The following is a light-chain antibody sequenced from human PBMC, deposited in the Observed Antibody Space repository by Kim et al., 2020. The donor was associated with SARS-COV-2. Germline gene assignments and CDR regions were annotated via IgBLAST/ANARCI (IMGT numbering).Light chain of an antibody. Sequence: DIQLTQSPSFLSASVGDRVTITCRASQGISSYLAWYQQKPGKAPKLLIYAASTLQSGVPSRFSGSGSGTEFTLTISSLQPEDFATYYCQQLNSYPRLTLGGGTSLEI. CDR1: QGISSY. CDR3: QQLNSYPRLT. J-gene: IGKJ4*01. V-gene: IGKV1-9*01. CDR2: AAS.